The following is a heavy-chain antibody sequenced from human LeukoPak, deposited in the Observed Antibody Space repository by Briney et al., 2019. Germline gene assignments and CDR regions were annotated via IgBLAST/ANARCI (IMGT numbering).Heavy chain of an antibody. CDR2: IYYSGST. V-gene: IGHV4-61*01. J-gene: IGHJ6*04. D-gene: IGHD4-11*01. CDR3: ARDTVTAAEGYYYYGMDV. Sequence: SETLSLTCTVSGGSFSSGSYYWGWLRQPPGRGLEWIGYIYYSGSTNYNPSLKSRVTISVDTSKNQFSLKLSSVTAADTAVYYCARDTVTAAEGYYYYGMDVWGKGTTVTVSS. CDR1: GGSFSSGSYY.